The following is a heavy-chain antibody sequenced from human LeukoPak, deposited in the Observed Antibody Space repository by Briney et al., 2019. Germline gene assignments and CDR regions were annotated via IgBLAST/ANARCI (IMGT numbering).Heavy chain of an antibody. CDR3: ARDRGYYFDY. CDR1: GFTFNSYA. D-gene: IGHD3-10*01. Sequence: GGSLRLSCAPSGFTFNSYAMSWVRQAPGKGLVGVDNIKQEGSEKYYVDSVQGRFTISRDNAKNSLYLQMNSLSAEDTAVYYCARDRGYYFDYWGQGTLVTVSS. J-gene: IGHJ4*02. V-gene: IGHV3-7*01. CDR2: IKQEGSEK.